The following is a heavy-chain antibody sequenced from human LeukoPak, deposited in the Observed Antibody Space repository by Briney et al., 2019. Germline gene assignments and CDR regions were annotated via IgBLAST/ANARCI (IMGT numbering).Heavy chain of an antibody. Sequence: ASVKVSCKASGYTFTSHGISWVRQAPGRGLEWMGWISAYNGDTKYAQNLQGRVTLTTNTLTTTAYLELRSLTSDDTAVYYCARGPVQGNDYWGQGTLVTVSS. J-gene: IGHJ4*02. V-gene: IGHV1-18*01. CDR2: ISAYNGDT. CDR1: GYTFTSHG. CDR3: ARGPVQGNDY.